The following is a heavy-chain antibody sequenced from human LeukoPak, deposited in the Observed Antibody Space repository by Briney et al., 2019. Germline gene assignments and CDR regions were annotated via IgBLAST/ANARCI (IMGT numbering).Heavy chain of an antibody. Sequence: SETLSLTCTVSGGSISSYYWSWIRQPPGKGLEWIGYIYYSGSTNYNPSLKSRVTISVDRSKNQCSLKVNSVTAADTAVYFCAREIVSSYYYNGMDVWGQGTTVTVSS. CDR1: GGSISSYY. D-gene: IGHD5/OR15-5a*01. V-gene: IGHV4-59*01. CDR2: IYYSGST. CDR3: AREIVSSYYYNGMDV. J-gene: IGHJ6*02.